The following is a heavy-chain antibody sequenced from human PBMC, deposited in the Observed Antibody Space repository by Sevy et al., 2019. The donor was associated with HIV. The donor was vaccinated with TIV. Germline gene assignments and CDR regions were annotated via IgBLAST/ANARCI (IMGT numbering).Heavy chain of an antibody. J-gene: IGHJ3*01. D-gene: IGHD3-10*01. Sequence: GSLRLSCGTSGFTFSDYYMTWIRQAPGKGLEWIAYISSNGRYTNYADSVKGRFTISRDNSLYLQMNSLRAEDTAVYYCARGVTMIQGVGNAFDVWGQGTKVTVSS. V-gene: IGHV3-11*06. CDR2: ISSNGRYT. CDR3: ARGVTMIQGVGNAFDV. CDR1: GFTFSDYY.